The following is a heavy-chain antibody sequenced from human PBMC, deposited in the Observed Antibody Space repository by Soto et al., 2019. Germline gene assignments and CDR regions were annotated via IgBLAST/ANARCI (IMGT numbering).Heavy chain of an antibody. D-gene: IGHD3-10*01. CDR2: LSGSGGST. Sequence: PGGSLRLSCAASGFSFIKYAMSWVRQAPGKGLEWVSGLSGSGGSTSSADSVKGRFAISRDNSRNTLYLQMNSPRDGDTAIYYCARGFSAGKGSPPDYWGQGTLVTVSS. J-gene: IGHJ4*02. CDR1: GFSFIKYA. CDR3: ARGFSAGKGSPPDY. V-gene: IGHV3-23*01.